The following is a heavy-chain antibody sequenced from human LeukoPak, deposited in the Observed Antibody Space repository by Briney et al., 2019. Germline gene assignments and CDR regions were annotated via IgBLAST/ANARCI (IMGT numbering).Heavy chain of an antibody. V-gene: IGHV4-4*02. CDR1: GGSISSNNW. CDR2: IYHSGST. J-gene: IGHJ6*03. CDR3: ARAPGYYYYYMDV. D-gene: IGHD3-10*01. Sequence: SSGTLSLTCAVSGGSISSNNWWSWVRQPPGKGLEWIGEIYHSGSTNYNPSLKSRVTISVDKSKNQFSLKLSSVTAVDTAVYYCARAPGYYYYYMDVWGKGTTVTVSS.